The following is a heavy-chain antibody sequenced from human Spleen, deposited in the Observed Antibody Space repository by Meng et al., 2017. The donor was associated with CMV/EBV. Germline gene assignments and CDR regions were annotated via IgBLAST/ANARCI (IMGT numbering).Heavy chain of an antibody. D-gene: IGHD4-23*01. CDR3: ARDYGGDSITLDV. CDR1: GFTFSSYD. V-gene: IGHV3-13*03. Sequence: GESLKISCAACGFTFSSYDMHWVRQTTGKGLGWVSGFGGAGDTYYPGSVKGQFTASRVNARNSLYLQMNSLRAGDTAVYYCARDYGGDSITLDVWGQGTTVTVSS. J-gene: IGHJ6*02. CDR2: FGGAGDT.